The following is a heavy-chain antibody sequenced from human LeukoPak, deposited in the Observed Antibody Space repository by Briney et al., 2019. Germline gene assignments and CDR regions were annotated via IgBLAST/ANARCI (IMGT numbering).Heavy chain of an antibody. CDR3: ASARYYDFWSGYYSRYFDY. J-gene: IGHJ4*02. CDR1: YDSFSSHY. D-gene: IGHD3-3*01. CDR2: ISYIGST. V-gene: IGHV4-59*11. Sequence: SETLSLTCAVSYDSFSSHYWTWIRQPPGKGLEWIGYISYIGSTNYNPSLKSRVTMSVDTSKNQFSLKLSSVTAADTAVYYCASARYYDFWSGYYSRYFDYWGQGTLVTVSS.